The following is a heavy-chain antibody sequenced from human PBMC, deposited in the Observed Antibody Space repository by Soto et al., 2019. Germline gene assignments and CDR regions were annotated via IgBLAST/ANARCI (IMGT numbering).Heavy chain of an antibody. J-gene: IGHJ4*02. V-gene: IGHV3-30*13. Sequence: QVQLVQSGGGVVQPGRSLRLSCAASGFNFNTYFMHWVRQAQGQGLEWVAMIFPNGRDKEYADSVKGRFTISRDNSNNGRLLQMDSLRPEDTAVYYCARDAAHGIKCDRAYWGQGALVTVSS. CDR1: GFNFNTYF. CDR3: ARDAAHGIKCDRAY. CDR2: IFPNGRDK. D-gene: IGHD1-26*01.